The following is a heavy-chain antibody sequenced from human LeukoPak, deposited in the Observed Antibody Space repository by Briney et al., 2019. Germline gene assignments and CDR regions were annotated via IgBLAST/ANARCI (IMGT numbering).Heavy chain of an antibody. Sequence: PSQTLSLTCTVSGNSISSGDNYWSWIRQPAGKGLEWIGRNYTSGSTNYNPSLKSRVTISVDTSKNQFSLKLSSVTAADTAVYYCARGYSSGDYWGQGTLVTVSS. D-gene: IGHD6-19*01. CDR1: GNSISSGDNY. V-gene: IGHV4-61*02. CDR2: NYTSGST. J-gene: IGHJ4*02. CDR3: ARGYSSGDY.